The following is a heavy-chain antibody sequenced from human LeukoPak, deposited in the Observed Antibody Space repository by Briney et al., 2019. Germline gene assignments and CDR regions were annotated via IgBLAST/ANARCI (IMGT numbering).Heavy chain of an antibody. CDR2: IYTSGST. Sequence: PSQTLSLTCTASGGSISSGSYYWSWIRQPAGKGLEWIGRIYTSGSTNYNPSLKSRVTISVDTSKNQFSLKLSSVTAADTAVYYCAREGAARRPYYFDYWGQGTLVTVSS. J-gene: IGHJ4*02. D-gene: IGHD6-6*01. CDR1: GGSISSGSYY. V-gene: IGHV4-61*02. CDR3: AREGAARRPYYFDY.